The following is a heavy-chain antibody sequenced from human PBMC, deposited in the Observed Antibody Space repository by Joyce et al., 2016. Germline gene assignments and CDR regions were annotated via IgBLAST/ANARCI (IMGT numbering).Heavy chain of an antibody. CDR2: ISYSENNASL. Sequence: QVQLQESGPGLMKPSETLSITCTVAVGSVSNSFWSWIRQPPGKGLEWIGHISYSENNASLNCTPSLKSRVTVSADTSEGQFSLRLSFVTAGDTAVYYCALQSGPTYNWFDPWGQGTLVTVSS. V-gene: IGHV4-59*02. J-gene: IGHJ5*02. CDR1: VGSVSNSF. D-gene: IGHD3-3*01. CDR3: ALQSGPTYNWFDP.